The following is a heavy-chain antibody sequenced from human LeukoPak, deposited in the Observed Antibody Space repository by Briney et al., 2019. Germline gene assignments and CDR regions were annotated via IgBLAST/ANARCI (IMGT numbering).Heavy chain of an antibody. Sequence: PGGSLRLSCAASGFTFSSYSMNWVRQAPGKGLEWVSSISSSSSYIYYADSVKGRFTISRDNAKNSLYLQMNSLRAEDTAVYYCAREYGAKGIFGVVRKVREWDAFDIWGQGTMVTVSS. CDR2: ISSSSSYI. V-gene: IGHV3-21*01. CDR3: AREYGAKGIFGVVRKVREWDAFDI. CDR1: GFTFSSYS. J-gene: IGHJ3*02. D-gene: IGHD3-3*01.